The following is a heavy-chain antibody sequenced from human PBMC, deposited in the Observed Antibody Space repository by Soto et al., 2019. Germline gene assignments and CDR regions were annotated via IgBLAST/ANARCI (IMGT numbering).Heavy chain of an antibody. D-gene: IGHD5-12*01. J-gene: IGHJ3*02. Sequence: GSLRLSCAASGFTFSSYEMNWVRQAPGKGLEWVSYISSSGSTIYYADSVKDRFTISRDNAKNSLYLQMNSLRAEDTAVYYCARGGGYNRIDAFDIWGQGTMVTVSS. V-gene: IGHV3-48*03. CDR2: ISSSGSTI. CDR1: GFTFSSYE. CDR3: ARGGGYNRIDAFDI.